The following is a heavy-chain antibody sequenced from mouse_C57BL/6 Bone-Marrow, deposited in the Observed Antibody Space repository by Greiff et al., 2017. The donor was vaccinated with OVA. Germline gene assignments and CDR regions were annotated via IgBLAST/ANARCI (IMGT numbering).Heavy chain of an antibody. CDR3: SRDTFYGSTTRAMDY. CDR2: INYDGSST. CDR1: GFTFSDYY. D-gene: IGHD1-1*01. J-gene: IGHJ4*01. V-gene: IGHV5-16*01. Sequence: EVQLQQSEGGLVQPGSSMKLSCTASGFTFSDYYMAWVRQVPEKGLEWVANINYDGSSTYYLDSLKSRFIISRDNAKNILYLQMSSLKSEDTATYYSSRDTFYGSTTRAMDYWGQGTSVTVSS.